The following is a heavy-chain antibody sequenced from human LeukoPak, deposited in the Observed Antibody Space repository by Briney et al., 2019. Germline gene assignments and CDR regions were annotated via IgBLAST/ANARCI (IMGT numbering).Heavy chain of an antibody. CDR1: GGSFSGYH. CDR2: INHSGST. V-gene: IGHV4-34*01. Sequence: SETLSLTCDVHGGSFSGYHWSWIRQPPGKGLEWIGEINHSGSTNYNSSLKSRVTISVDTSKNQFSLKLSSVTAADTAVYYCARSSNLAYNWFDPWGQGTLVTVSS. CDR3: ARSSNLAYNWFDP. J-gene: IGHJ5*02. D-gene: IGHD2-2*01.